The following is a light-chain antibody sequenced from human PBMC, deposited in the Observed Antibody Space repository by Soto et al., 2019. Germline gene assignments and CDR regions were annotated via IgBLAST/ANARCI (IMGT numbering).Light chain of an antibody. V-gene: IGKV3-11*01. CDR1: EDVGNS. Sequence: DIVLTQSPAILSLSPGERATLSCRASEDVGNSLAWYQQRPGQSPRLLIYDVSNRATGIPSRFSGSGSGADFTLTISSLEPDDFAVYYCQQRXNWPRTFGQGTKV. CDR3: QQRXNWPRT. CDR2: DVS. J-gene: IGKJ1*01.